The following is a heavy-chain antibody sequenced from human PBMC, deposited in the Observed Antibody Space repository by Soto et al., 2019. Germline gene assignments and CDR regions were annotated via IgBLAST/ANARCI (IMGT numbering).Heavy chain of an antibody. CDR1: GYTFTGYY. Sequence: ASVKVSCKASGYTFTGYYMHWVRQAPGQGLEWMGWINPNSGGTNYAQKFQRRVTMTRDTSISTAYMELSRLRSDDTAVYYCARDFGLWSNWFDPWGQGTLVTVSS. J-gene: IGHJ5*02. CDR3: ARDFGLWSNWFDP. V-gene: IGHV1-2*02. D-gene: IGHD5-18*01. CDR2: INPNSGGT.